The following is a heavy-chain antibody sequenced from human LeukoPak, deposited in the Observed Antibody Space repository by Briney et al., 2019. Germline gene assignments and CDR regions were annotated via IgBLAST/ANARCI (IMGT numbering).Heavy chain of an antibody. CDR1: GGSISSYY. J-gene: IGHJ4*02. V-gene: IGHV4-4*07. CDR2: IYTSGST. Sequence: SETLSLTCTVSGGSISSYYWSWIRQPAGKGLEWIGRIYTSGSTNYNPSLKSRVTMSVNASKNQFSLKLSSVTAADTAVYYCVRGETYSCGGDCYVYYFDYLGQGTLVTVSS. CDR3: VRGETYSCGGDCYVYYFDY. D-gene: IGHD2-21*01.